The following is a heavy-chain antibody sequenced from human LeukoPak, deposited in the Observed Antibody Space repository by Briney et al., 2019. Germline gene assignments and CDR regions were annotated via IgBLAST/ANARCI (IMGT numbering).Heavy chain of an antibody. CDR1: GGSISSSSYY. D-gene: IGHD2-2*01. Sequence: SETLSLTCTVSGGSISSSSYYWGWIRQPPGKGLEWIGSIYYSGSTNYNPSLKSRVTISVDTSKNQFSLKLSSVTAADTAVYYCARALRPPGLGYCSSTSCYGDYYYYYMDVWGKGTTVTVSS. J-gene: IGHJ6*03. V-gene: IGHV4-39*07. CDR2: IYYSGST. CDR3: ARALRPPGLGYCSSTSCYGDYYYYYMDV.